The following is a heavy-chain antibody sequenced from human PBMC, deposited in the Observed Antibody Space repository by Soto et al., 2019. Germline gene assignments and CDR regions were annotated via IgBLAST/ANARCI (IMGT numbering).Heavy chain of an antibody. CDR1: GGTFSSYA. Sequence: ASVKVSCKASGGTFSSYAISWVRQAPGQGLEWMGGIIPIFGTANYAQKFQGRVTITADESTSTAYMELSSPRSEDTAVYYCARDQIAYDSSGYGAFDIWGQGTMVTVSS. CDR3: ARDQIAYDSSGYGAFDI. V-gene: IGHV1-69*13. J-gene: IGHJ3*02. CDR2: IIPIFGTA. D-gene: IGHD3-22*01.